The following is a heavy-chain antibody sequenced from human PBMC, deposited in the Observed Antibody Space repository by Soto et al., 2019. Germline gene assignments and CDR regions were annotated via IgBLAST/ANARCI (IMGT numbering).Heavy chain of an antibody. J-gene: IGHJ3*02. D-gene: IGHD3-16*01. Sequence: SGPTLVKPTQTLTLTFTFSGFSLSPRGVGVGWIRQPPGKALEWLALIDWDDDKRYRPSLKSKRTITKDTSKNQVVLTMTNMDPVDTATYYCAHRLRGICAFDIWGQGTMVTVSS. CDR3: AHRLRGICAFDI. CDR1: GFSLSPRGVG. V-gene: IGHV2-5*02. CDR2: IDWDDDK.